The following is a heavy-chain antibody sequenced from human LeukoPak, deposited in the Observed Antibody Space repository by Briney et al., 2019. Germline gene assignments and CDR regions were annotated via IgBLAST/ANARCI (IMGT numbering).Heavy chain of an antibody. CDR3: ARVLSNRGYGEGLWYNWFDP. D-gene: IGHD4-17*01. CDR2: ISYDGSNK. CDR1: GFTFSSYA. J-gene: IGHJ5*02. V-gene: IGHV3-30*04. Sequence: GGSLRLSCAASGFTFSSYAMHWVRQAPGKGLEWVAVISYDGSNKYYADSVKGRFTISRDNSKNTLYLQMNSLRAEDTAVYYCARVLSNRGYGEGLWYNWFDPWGQGTLVTVSS.